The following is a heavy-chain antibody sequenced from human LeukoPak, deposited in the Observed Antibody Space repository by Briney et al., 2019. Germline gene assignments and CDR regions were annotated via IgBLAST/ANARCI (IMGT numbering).Heavy chain of an antibody. V-gene: IGHV4-39*01. CDR1: GGYITTRNYY. Sequence: SETLSLTCTVSGGYITTRNYYWGWTVQPPGKGLEWIGSISYSGSTYYNPSLKSRVTISVDTSKNQFSLKLNSVTAADTAVYYCARHHGSSSVDYWGQGTRVTASS. CDR2: ISYSGST. D-gene: IGHD6-6*01. CDR3: ARHHGSSSVDY. J-gene: IGHJ4*02.